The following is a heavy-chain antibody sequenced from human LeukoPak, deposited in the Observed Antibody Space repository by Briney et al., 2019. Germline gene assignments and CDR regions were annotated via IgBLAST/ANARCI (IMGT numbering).Heavy chain of an antibody. J-gene: IGHJ5*02. CDR1: GGSISSGGYY. CDR2: IYYSGST. D-gene: IGHD2-2*01. Sequence: PSETLSLTCTVSGGSISSGGYYWSWIRQHPGKGLEWIGYIYYSGSTYYNPSLKSRVTISVDTSKNQFSLKLGSVTAADTAVYYCARVGCSSTSCLLKNNWFDPWGQGTLVTVSS. CDR3: ARVGCSSTSCLLKNNWFDP. V-gene: IGHV4-31*03.